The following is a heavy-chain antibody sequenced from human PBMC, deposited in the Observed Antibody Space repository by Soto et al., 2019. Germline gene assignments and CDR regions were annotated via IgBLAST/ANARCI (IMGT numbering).Heavy chain of an antibody. Sequence: SETLSLTCAVYGGSFSGYYWSWIRQPPGKGLEWIGEINHSGSTNYNPSLKSRVTISVDTSKNQFSLKLSSVTAADTAVYYCARGGYRVTIFGVVIIEWFDPWGQGTLVTVSS. CDR3: ARGGYRVTIFGVVIIEWFDP. J-gene: IGHJ5*02. V-gene: IGHV4-34*01. CDR2: INHSGST. CDR1: GGSFSGYY. D-gene: IGHD3-3*01.